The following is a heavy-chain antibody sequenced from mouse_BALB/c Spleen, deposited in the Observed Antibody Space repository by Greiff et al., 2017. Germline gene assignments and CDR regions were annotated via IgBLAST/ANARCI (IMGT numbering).Heavy chain of an antibody. CDR2: IDPYNGGT. Sequence: LVESGPELVKPGASVKVSCKASGYAFTSYNMYWVKQSHGKSLEWIGYIDPYNGGTSYNQKFKDKATLTADKSSSTAYMQLSSLTSEDSAVYYCARSRPFYYAMDYWGQGTSVTVSS. V-gene: IGHV1S135*01. J-gene: IGHJ4*01. CDR3: ARSRPFYYAMDY. CDR1: GYAFTSYN.